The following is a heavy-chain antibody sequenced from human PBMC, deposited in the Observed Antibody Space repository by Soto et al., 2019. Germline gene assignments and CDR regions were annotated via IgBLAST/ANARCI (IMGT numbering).Heavy chain of an antibody. D-gene: IGHD3-10*01. J-gene: IGHJ5*02. V-gene: IGHV6-1*01. CDR1: GDSVSSNRAG. CDR2: TYYRSKWYF. Sequence: SQTHSLTCDISGDSVSSNRAGWSWIRQSPSRGLEWLGRTYYRSKWYFDYAVSVKSRIAINPDTSKNQFSLQLNSVTPEDTAVYYCAKWLLVRGSRHGCIDLCGQGILVTVSS. CDR3: AKWLLVRGSRHGCIDL.